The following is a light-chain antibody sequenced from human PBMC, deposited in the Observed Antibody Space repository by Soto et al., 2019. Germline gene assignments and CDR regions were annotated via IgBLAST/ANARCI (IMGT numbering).Light chain of an antibody. CDR1: SSDIGAYNY. CDR3: SSYPVSSAPVI. Sequence: QSALTQPASVSGSPGQSITISCSGTSSDIGAYNYVSWYQQHPDKAPKLIIFDVTNRPSGVSGRFSGSKSANTASLTISGLQFEDEADYYCSSYPVSSAPVIFGGRTKLTVL. J-gene: IGLJ2*01. CDR2: DVT. V-gene: IGLV2-14*03.